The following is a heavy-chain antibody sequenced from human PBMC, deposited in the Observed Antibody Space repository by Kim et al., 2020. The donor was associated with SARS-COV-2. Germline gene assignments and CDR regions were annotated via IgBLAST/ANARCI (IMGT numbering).Heavy chain of an antibody. CDR3: ARHQRYSSGWYAAFYYYYMDV. V-gene: IGHV4-39*01. CDR2: TYYSGNT. CDR1: GGSLSSSSYY. J-gene: IGHJ6*03. D-gene: IGHD6-19*01. Sequence: SETLSLTCTVSGGSLSSSSYYWGWIHQPPGKGLEWIGTTYYSGNTYYNPSLKSRVTISVDTSKNQFSLKLGSVTAADTAVYYCARHQRYSSGWYAAFYYYYMDVWGKGTTVTVSS.